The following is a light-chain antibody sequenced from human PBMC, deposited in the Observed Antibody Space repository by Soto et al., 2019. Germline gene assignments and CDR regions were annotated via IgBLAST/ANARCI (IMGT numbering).Light chain of an antibody. CDR3: QQHCNWPPT. Sequence: EIVLTQSPATLSLSPGERATLSCMASQSVSTYLAWYQQKPGQAPRLLIYDASNRASGIPARFSGSGSGTDFTLTISSLEPEDFAVYYCQQHCNWPPTFGKGTEVEIK. CDR1: QSVSTY. J-gene: IGKJ1*01. CDR2: DAS. V-gene: IGKV3-11*01.